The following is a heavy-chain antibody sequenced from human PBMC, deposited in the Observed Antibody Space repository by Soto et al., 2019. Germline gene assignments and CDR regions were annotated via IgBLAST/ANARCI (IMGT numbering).Heavy chain of an antibody. CDR2: INTANDNT. V-gene: IGHV1-3*04. CDR1: GYDFATYA. D-gene: IGHD3-16*01. J-gene: IGHJ4*02. CDR3: ARYEYHIPSDRFDY. Sequence: QVQLVQSGAEVKKPGASVKVSCKASGYDFATYAIHWVRQAPGQGLEWMGWINTANDNTKYAPKFQGRVSISRDTSANTAYLELRSLKSEDTGVYYCARYEYHIPSDRFDYWGQGTLVAVSS.